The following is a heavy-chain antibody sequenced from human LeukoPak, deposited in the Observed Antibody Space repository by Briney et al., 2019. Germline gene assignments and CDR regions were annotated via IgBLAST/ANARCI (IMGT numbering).Heavy chain of an antibody. D-gene: IGHD3-3*01. V-gene: IGHV4-39*07. Sequence: SSETLSLTCTVSGGSISSSSYYWGWIRQPPGKGPEWIGSIYYSETTYYNPSLKSRVTISIDASKNQFSLKLSSVTAADTAVYYCARGFDFWSGTDYSYYMDVWGKGTTVTVSS. CDR2: IYYSETT. CDR3: ARGFDFWSGTDYSYYMDV. CDR1: GGSISSSSYY. J-gene: IGHJ6*03.